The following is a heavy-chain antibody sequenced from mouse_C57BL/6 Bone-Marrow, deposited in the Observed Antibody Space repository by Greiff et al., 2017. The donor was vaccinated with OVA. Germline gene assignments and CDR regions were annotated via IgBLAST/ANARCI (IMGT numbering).Heavy chain of an antibody. J-gene: IGHJ2*01. V-gene: IGHV1-81*01. CDR3: ARWDYYGSSLDY. D-gene: IGHD1-1*01. CDR1: GYTFTSYG. Sequence: QVQLQQSGAELARPGASVKLSCKASGYTFTSYGLSWVKQSTGQGLEWIGEIYPRSGNTYSNEKFKGKATLTADKSSSTAYMELRSLTSDDSAGYFCARWDYYGSSLDYWGQGTTLTVSS. CDR2: IYPRSGNT.